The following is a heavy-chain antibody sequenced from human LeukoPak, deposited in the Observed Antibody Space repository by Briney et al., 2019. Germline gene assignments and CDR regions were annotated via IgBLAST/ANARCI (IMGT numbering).Heavy chain of an antibody. CDR1: GYTFTSYG. CDR2: ISAYNSNT. J-gene: IGHJ4*02. Sequence: GASVKVSCKASGYTFTSYGISWVRQAPGQGLEWMGWISAYNSNTHYAQKLQGRVTMTTDTSTSTAMEVRSLRSDDTAVYYCAREVGRGFDYWGQGTLVTVSS. D-gene: IGHD1-26*01. CDR3: AREVGRGFDY. V-gene: IGHV1-18*01.